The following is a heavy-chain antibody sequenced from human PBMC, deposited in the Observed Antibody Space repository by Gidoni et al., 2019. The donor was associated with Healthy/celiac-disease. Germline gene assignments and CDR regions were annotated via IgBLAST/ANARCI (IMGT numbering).Heavy chain of an antibody. CDR2: ISGSGGST. CDR1: GFTFSSSA. CDR3: AKAGNYYDSSGYYYDLDY. D-gene: IGHD3-22*01. J-gene: IGHJ4*02. V-gene: IGHV3-23*01. Sequence: EVQLLESGGGLVQPGGSLRLSCAASGFTFSSSAMRWVRQAPGKGLEWVSAISGSGGSTYYADSVKGRFTISRDNSKNTLYLQMNSLRAEDTAVYYCAKAGNYYDSSGYYYDLDYWGQGTLVTVSS.